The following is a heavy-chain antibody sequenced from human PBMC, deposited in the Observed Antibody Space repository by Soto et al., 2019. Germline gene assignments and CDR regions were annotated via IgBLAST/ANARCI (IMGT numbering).Heavy chain of an antibody. V-gene: IGHV4-31*03. D-gene: IGHD6-19*01. CDR2: IYYSGST. Sequence: SETLSLTCTVSGGSISSGGYYWSWIRQHPGKGLEWIGYIYYSGSTYYNPSLKSRVTISVDTSKNQFSLKLSSVTAADTAVYYCARGPGIAVAGTLRYWFDPWGQGTLVTVSS. J-gene: IGHJ5*02. CDR1: GGSISSGGYY. CDR3: ARGPGIAVAGTLRYWFDP.